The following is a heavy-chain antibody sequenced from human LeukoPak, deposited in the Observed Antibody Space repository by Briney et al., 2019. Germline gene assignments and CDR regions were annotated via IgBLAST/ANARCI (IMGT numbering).Heavy chain of an antibody. CDR2: ISSSSGTI. CDR1: GFTFSSYS. V-gene: IGHV3-48*02. J-gene: IGHJ4*02. D-gene: IGHD3-22*01. CDR3: ARGYYDSSGYYYFDY. Sequence: GGSLRLSCAASGFTFSSYSMNWVRQAPGKGLEWVSYISSSSGTIYYADSVKGRFTISRDNAKNSLYLQTNSLRDEDTAVYYCARGYYDSSGYYYFDYWGQGTLVTVSS.